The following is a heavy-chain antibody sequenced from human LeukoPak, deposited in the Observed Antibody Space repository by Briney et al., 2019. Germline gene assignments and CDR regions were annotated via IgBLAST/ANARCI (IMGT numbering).Heavy chain of an antibody. D-gene: IGHD3-22*01. Sequence: ASVKVSCKASGYTFTGYYMHWVRQAPGQGLEWMGWIKPNSGGTNYAQKFQGRVTMTRDTSISTAYMELSRLRSDDTAVYYCASRGHYYDSSGPQTDYWGQGTLVTVSS. V-gene: IGHV1-2*02. CDR2: IKPNSGGT. CDR1: GYTFTGYY. CDR3: ASRGHYYDSSGPQTDY. J-gene: IGHJ4*02.